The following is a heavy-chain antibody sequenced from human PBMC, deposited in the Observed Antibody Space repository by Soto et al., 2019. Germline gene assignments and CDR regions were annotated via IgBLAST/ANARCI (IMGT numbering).Heavy chain of an antibody. CDR1: GVSISSGDYY. J-gene: IGHJ4*02. Sequence: PSETLSLTCTVSGVSISSGDYYWSWIRQPPGKGLEWIGYIYYSENTYSNPSLKSRVAISGDTSKNQFSLKLSSVTAADTAVYYCAREGDCTNGVCYLGFDYWGQGTLVTVSS. V-gene: IGHV4-30-4*02. D-gene: IGHD2-8*01. CDR2: IYYSENT. CDR3: AREGDCTNGVCYLGFDY.